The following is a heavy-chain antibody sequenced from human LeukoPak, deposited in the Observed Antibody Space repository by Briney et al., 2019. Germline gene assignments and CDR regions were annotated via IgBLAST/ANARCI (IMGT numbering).Heavy chain of an antibody. CDR3: AKRGVVIRVFLVGFHKEAYYFDS. J-gene: IGHJ4*02. Sequence: GGSLRLSCAVSGITLSNYGMSWVRQAPGKGLEWVAGLSGSGGGTNYADSVQGRFTISRDNPKNTLYLQMNSLRAEDTAVYFCAKRGVVIRVFLVGFHKEAYYFDSWGQGALVTVSS. CDR2: LSGSGGGT. D-gene: IGHD3-10*01. V-gene: IGHV3-23*01. CDR1: GITLSNYG.